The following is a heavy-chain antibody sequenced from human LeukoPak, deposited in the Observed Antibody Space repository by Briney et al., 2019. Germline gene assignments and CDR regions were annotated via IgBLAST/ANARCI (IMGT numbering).Heavy chain of an antibody. D-gene: IGHD2-2*01. CDR1: GYTFTSYD. J-gene: IGHJ5*02. CDR2: MNPNSGNT. Sequence: GASVKVSCKASGYTFTSYDINWVRQATGQGLEWMGWMNPNSGNTGYAQKFQGRVTITRNTSISTAYMELSSLRSEDTAVYYCAGTVVVVPAAMTGWFDPWGQGTLVTVSS. V-gene: IGHV1-8*03. CDR3: AGTVVVVPAAMTGWFDP.